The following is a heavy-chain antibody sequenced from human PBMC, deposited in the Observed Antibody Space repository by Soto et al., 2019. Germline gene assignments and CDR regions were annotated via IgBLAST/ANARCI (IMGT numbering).Heavy chain of an antibody. D-gene: IGHD3-22*01. CDR2: MNPNSGNT. J-gene: IGHJ4*02. V-gene: IGHV1-8*01. CDR3: AREKSSGYNYDY. Sequence: QVQLVQSGAEVKKPGASVKVSCKASGYTFTSYDINWVRQATGQGLEWMGWMNPNSGNTAYAQKFQGRVTMTRNTSISTAYRALGSLRSEDTAVYYGAREKSSGYNYDYWGQGTLVTVSS. CDR1: GYTFTSYD.